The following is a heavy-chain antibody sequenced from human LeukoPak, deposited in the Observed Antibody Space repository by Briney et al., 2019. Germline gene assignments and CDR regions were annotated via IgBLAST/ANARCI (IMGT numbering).Heavy chain of an antibody. CDR3: VKDQVRSVDFRSMDV. CDR2: ISCNDRNI. Sequence: GGSLRLSYVASGLVFDYYVMLWLRHAPGQGLEWVSVISCNDRNIAYADSVKGRFTISRANAKYSLYLKMASLKPEDKDFYCCVKDQVRSVDFRSMDVWGKGTLVTVS. V-gene: IGHV3-9*01. D-gene: IGHD2/OR15-2a*01. CDR1: GLVFDYYV. J-gene: IGHJ6*03.